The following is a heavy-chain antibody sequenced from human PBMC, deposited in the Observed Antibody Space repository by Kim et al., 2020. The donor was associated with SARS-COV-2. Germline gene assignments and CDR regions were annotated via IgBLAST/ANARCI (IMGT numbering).Heavy chain of an antibody. CDR3: ARERDYGSNSADFDY. Sequence: VSVRSRITINPDTSTNQFSLQLNSETPEDTAVYYCARERDYGSNSADFDYWGQGTLVTVSS. D-gene: IGHD4-17*01. J-gene: IGHJ4*02. V-gene: IGHV6-1*01.